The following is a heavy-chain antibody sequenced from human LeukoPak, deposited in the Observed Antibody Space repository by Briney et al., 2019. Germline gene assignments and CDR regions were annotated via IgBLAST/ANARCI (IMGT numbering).Heavy chain of an antibody. CDR3: AKGGAVSSKSITMIRGTRRYYYYMDV. CDR1: GFTFSSYG. J-gene: IGHJ6*03. D-gene: IGHD3-10*01. Sequence: GGSLRLSCAASGFTFSSYGMSWVRQAPGKGLEWVSGISGTGTSTYDADSVKGRFTISRDNSKNTLYLQMNSLRAEDTAVYYCAKGGAVSSKSITMIRGTRRYYYYMDVWGKGTTVTISS. V-gene: IGHV3-23*01. CDR2: ISGTGTST.